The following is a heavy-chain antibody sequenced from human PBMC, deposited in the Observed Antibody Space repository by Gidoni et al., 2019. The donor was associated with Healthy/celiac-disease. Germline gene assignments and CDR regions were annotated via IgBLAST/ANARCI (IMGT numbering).Heavy chain of an antibody. CDR1: GFTFSRYS. CDR2: ISSSSSYI. CDR3: ASWGLGAKYCGGDCYSDY. Sequence: EVQLVESGGGLVKPGGSLRLSCAASGFTFSRYSMNWVRQAPGKGLEWVSSISSSSSYIYYADSVKGRFTISRDNAKNSLYLQMNSLRAEDTAVYYCASWGLGAKYCGGDCYSDYWGQGTLVTVSS. D-gene: IGHD2-21*02. J-gene: IGHJ4*02. V-gene: IGHV3-21*01.